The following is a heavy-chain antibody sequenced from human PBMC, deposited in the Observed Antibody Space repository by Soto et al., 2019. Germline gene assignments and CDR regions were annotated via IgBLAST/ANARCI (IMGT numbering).Heavy chain of an antibody. CDR1: GGTFSSYA. D-gene: IGHD3-22*01. CDR2: IIPIFGTA. Sequence: ASVKVSCKASGGTFSSYAISWVRQAPGQGLEWMGGIIPIFGTANYAQKFQGRVTITADESTSTAYMELSSLRSEDTAVYYCARDSGSSYYYDSSGYYYWTFDIWGQGTMVTVSS. J-gene: IGHJ3*02. CDR3: ARDSGSSYYYDSSGYYYWTFDI. V-gene: IGHV1-69*13.